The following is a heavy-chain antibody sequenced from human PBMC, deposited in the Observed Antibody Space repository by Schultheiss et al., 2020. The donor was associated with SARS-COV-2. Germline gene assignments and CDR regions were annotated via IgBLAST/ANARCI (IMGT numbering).Heavy chain of an antibody. J-gene: IGHJ4*02. CDR1: GFTFDDYG. V-gene: IGHV3-49*04. CDR3: TVSRTFDY. CDR2: IRSKAYGGTT. Sequence: GESLKISCAASGFTFDDYGMSWVRQAPGKGLEWVGFIRSKAYGGTTEYAASVKGRFTISRDDSKNTLYLQMNSLKTEDTAVYYCTVSRTFDYWGQGTLVTVSS. D-gene: IGHD3-16*02.